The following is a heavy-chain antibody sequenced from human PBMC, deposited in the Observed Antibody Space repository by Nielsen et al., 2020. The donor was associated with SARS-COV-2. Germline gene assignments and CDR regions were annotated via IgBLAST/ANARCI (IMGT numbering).Heavy chain of an antibody. Sequence: SETLSLTCAISGDSVSNNSAAWNWIRQSPSRGLEWLGRTYYRSKWYNDYAVSVKSRITINPDTSKNQFSLKLSSVTAADTAVYYCARIIVVVPAARWFDPWGQGTLVTVSS. CDR3: ARIIVVVPAARWFDP. CDR1: GDSVSNNSAA. D-gene: IGHD2-2*01. J-gene: IGHJ5*02. V-gene: IGHV6-1*01. CDR2: TYYRSKWYN.